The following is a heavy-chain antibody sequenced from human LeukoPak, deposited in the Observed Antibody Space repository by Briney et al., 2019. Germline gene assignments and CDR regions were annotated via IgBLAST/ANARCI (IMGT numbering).Heavy chain of an antibody. Sequence: GGSLRLSCAASGFTFSSYSMNWVRQAPGKGLEWVSYISSSSSTIYYADSVKGRFTISRDNAKNSLYLQMNSLRAEDTAVYYCARDLYGSGSYYWSDAFDIWGQGTMVTVSS. CDR1: GFTFSSYS. CDR3: ARDLYGSGSYYWSDAFDI. V-gene: IGHV3-48*01. D-gene: IGHD3-10*01. CDR2: ISSSSSTI. J-gene: IGHJ3*02.